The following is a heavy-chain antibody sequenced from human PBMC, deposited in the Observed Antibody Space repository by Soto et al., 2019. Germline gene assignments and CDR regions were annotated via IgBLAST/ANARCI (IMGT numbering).Heavy chain of an antibody. Sequence: SQTLSLTCAISGDSVSSNSAAWNWIRQSPSRGLEWLGRTYYRSKWYNDYAVSVKSRITINPDTSKNQFSLQLNSVTPEDTAVYYCARDGGISTSWADYYYGMDVWGQGTTVTVSS. CDR2: TYYRSKWYN. V-gene: IGHV6-1*01. CDR3: ARDGGISTSWADYYYGMDV. D-gene: IGHD2-2*01. CDR1: GDSVSSNSAA. J-gene: IGHJ6*02.